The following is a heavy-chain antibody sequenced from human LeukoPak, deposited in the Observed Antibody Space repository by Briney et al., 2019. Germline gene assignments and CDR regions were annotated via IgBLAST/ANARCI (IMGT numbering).Heavy chain of an antibody. D-gene: IGHD3-22*01. CDR3: AKKPNRNYYDSSGYTNWFDP. J-gene: IGHJ5*02. CDR2: ISGSGGST. Sequence: GGSLRLSCAASGFTFSNAWMSWVRQAPGKGLEWVSAISGSGGSTYYADAVKGRFTSSRDNSKNTLYLQMNSLRAEDTAVYYCAKKPNRNYYDSSGYTNWFDPWGQGTLVTVSS. CDR1: GFTFSNAW. V-gene: IGHV3-23*01.